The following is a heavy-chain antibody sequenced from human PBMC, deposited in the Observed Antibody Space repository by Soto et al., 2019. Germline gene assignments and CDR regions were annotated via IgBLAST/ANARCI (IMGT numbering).Heavy chain of an antibody. J-gene: IGHJ6*02. V-gene: IGHV1-2*02. Sequence: ASVKVSCKASGYTFTGYYVHWVREAPGQGLEWMGWINPETGGTSYAQKFQGRVTLSRDTSINTAYLELSRLRFDDAAAYFCARLPIPPAHGEAGDYYYYGMDVWGQGTTVTVSS. CDR3: ARLPIPPAHGEAGDYYYYGMDV. CDR2: INPETGGT. D-gene: IGHD3-10*01. CDR1: GYTFTGYY.